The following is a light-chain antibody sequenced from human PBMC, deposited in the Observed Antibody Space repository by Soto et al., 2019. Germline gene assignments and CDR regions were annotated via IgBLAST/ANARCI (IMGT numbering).Light chain of an antibody. CDR3: QQRSNWLT. CDR2: DAS. Sequence: EIVLTQSPATLPLSPGERATLSCRASQSVSSYLACYQQKPGQAPRLLIYDASNRTTDIPARFSGSGSGTDFTLTISSLEPEDFAVYYCQQRSNWLTFGGGTKVEIK. J-gene: IGKJ4*01. V-gene: IGKV3-11*01. CDR1: QSVSSY.